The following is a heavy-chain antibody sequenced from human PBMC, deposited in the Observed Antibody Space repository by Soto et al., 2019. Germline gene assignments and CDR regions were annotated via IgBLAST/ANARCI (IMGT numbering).Heavy chain of an antibody. J-gene: IGHJ4*02. CDR3: ARGGSGYVWFNDF. D-gene: IGHD3-22*01. V-gene: IGHV1-69*01. CDR2: IIPVFDTV. CDR1: GGLFSSYA. Sequence: QEQRGQDGAEVKKSGSSVKVSCKDTGGLFSSYAVSWVRQAPGQGLEWMGGIIPVFDTVYYAQKFQGRVTITADESTNTAYMELSSLRSEDTAMYYCARGGSGYVWFNDFWGQGTLVTVSS.